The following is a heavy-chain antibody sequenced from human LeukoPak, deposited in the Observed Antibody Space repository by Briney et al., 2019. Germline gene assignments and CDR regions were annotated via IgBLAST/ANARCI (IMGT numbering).Heavy chain of an antibody. D-gene: IGHD6-13*01. CDR1: GFTFTSYS. CDR3: AKDIAAAGTGFDY. V-gene: IGHV3-9*01. CDR2: ISWNSGSI. Sequence: GGSLRLSCAASGFTFTSYSMNWVRQAPGKGLEWVSGISWNSGSIGYADSVKGRFTISRDNAKNSLYLQMNSLRAEDTALYYCAKDIAAAGTGFDYWGQGTLVTVSS. J-gene: IGHJ4*02.